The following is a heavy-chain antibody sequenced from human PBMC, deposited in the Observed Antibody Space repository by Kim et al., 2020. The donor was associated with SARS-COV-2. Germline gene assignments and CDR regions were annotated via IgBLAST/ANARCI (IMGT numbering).Heavy chain of an antibody. D-gene: IGHD3-22*01. Sequence: SETLSLTCTVSGGSVSSGSYYWSWIRQPPGKGLEWIGYIYYSGSTNYNPSLKSRVTISVDTSKNQFSLKLSSVTAADTTVYYCAGAVTDYDSSGYGFYYYGMDVWGQGTTVTVSS. J-gene: IGHJ6*02. CDR2: IYYSGST. CDR1: GGSVSSGSYY. V-gene: IGHV4-61*01. CDR3: AGAVTDYDSSGYGFYYYGMDV.